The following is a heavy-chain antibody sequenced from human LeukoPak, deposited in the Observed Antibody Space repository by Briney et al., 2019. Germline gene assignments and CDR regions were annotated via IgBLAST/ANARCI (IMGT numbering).Heavy chain of an antibody. D-gene: IGHD2-15*01. J-gene: IGHJ4*02. CDR2: INHTGDT. Sequence: PSETLSLTCAVYGESFSGFYWNWIRQVPGKGLEWIGEINHTGDTKYNPSLKSRVTISADTSKNQFSLKLRSVTAADTAVYYCARYRGVVGIDYWGQGTLATVSS. CDR3: ARYRGVVGIDY. V-gene: IGHV4-34*01. CDR1: GESFSGFY.